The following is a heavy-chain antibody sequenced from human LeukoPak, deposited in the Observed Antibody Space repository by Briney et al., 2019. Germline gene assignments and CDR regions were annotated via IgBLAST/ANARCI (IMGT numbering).Heavy chain of an antibody. CDR2: IYYTGST. D-gene: IGHD7-27*01. CDR1: GGSISSSSYY. V-gene: IGHV4-39*01. J-gene: IGHJ4*01. Sequence: SETLSLTCKVSGGSISSSSYYWGWIRQPPGKGLEWIGSIYYTGSTYYNPSLKSRVTISVDTPKNQFSLKLTSVTAADTAVYYCARQTGNFDYWGQEPWSPSPQ. CDR3: ARQTGNFDY.